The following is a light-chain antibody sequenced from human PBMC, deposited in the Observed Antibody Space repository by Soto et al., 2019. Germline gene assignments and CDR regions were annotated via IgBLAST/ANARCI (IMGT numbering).Light chain of an antibody. J-gene: IGLJ2*01. V-gene: IGLV2-23*02. CDR2: EVA. CDR3: CSYAGPLTLL. Sequence: HSALTQPASVAGSPGQSITVSCTGTNGDIGSYDIVSWYQQLPGKAPKLIIYEVAKRPSGVSYRFSGSKSGNTASLTISGLQAEDEADYFCCSYAGPLTLLFGGGTKVTVL. CDR1: NGDIGSYDI.